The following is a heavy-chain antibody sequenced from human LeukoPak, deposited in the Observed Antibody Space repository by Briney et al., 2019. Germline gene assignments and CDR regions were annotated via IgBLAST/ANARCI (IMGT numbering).Heavy chain of an antibody. CDR3: ARGPHYYDSSGYWQLFDY. D-gene: IGHD3-22*01. CDR2: ISATGGST. Sequence: GGSLRLSCAASGFTFSSYGITWVRQAPGKGLEWVSTISATGGSTYYADSVKGRFTISRDNSKNTLYLQMNSLRAEDTAVYYCARGPHYYDSSGYWQLFDYWGQGTLVTVSS. CDR1: GFTFSSYG. V-gene: IGHV3-23*01. J-gene: IGHJ4*02.